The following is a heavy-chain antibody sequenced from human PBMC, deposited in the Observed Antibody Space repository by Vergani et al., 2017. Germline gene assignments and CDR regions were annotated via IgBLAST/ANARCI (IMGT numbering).Heavy chain of an antibody. CDR2: ISYDGSNK. Sequence: QVQLVESGGGVVQPGGSLRLSCAASGFTFRSYGMHWVRQAPGKGLEWVAVISYDGSNKYYADSVKGRFTISRDNSKNTLYLQMNSLRAEDTAVYYCARILHSSGWYGDYWGQGTLVTVSS. J-gene: IGHJ4*02. V-gene: IGHV3-30*03. CDR1: GFTFRSYG. D-gene: IGHD6-19*01. CDR3: ARILHSSGWYGDY.